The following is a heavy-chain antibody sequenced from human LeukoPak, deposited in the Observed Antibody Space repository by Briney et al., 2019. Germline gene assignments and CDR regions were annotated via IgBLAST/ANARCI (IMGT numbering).Heavy chain of an antibody. V-gene: IGHV4-39*07. CDR1: GGSISSSSYY. CDR2: INHSGST. CDR3: ARDLGDY. Sequence: PSETLSLTCTVSGGSISSSSYYWSWIRQPPGKGLEWIGEINHSGSTNYNPSLKSRVTISVDTSKNQFSLKLSSVTAADTAVYYCARDLGDYWGQGTLVTVSS. J-gene: IGHJ4*02.